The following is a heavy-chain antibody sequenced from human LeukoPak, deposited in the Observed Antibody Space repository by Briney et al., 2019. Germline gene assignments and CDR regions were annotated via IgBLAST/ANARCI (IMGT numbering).Heavy chain of an antibody. D-gene: IGHD6-19*01. J-gene: IGHJ4*02. CDR1: GFTFDDYT. CDR3: TRGGVAALDY. CDR2: ISWDSGST. Sequence: PGGSLRLSCAASGFTFDDYTIHWVRQAPGKSPELVSLISWDSGSTYYADSVKGRFTISRDNSKNSLYLQMNSLRTEDTALYYCTRGGVAALDYWGQGTLVTVSS. V-gene: IGHV3-43*01.